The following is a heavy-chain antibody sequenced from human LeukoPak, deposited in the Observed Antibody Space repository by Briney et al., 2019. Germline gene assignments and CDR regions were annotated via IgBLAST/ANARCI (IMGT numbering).Heavy chain of an antibody. D-gene: IGHD1-1*01. CDR2: IWYDGSNK. CDR3: ARELERSPFDL. Sequence: PGGSLRLSCAASGFTFSSYGMHWVRQAPGKGLEWVAVIWYDGSNKYYADSVKGRFTIFRDNSKNTLYLQMNSLRAEDTAVYYCARELERSPFDLWGRGTLVTVSS. V-gene: IGHV3-33*01. J-gene: IGHJ2*01. CDR1: GFTFSSYG.